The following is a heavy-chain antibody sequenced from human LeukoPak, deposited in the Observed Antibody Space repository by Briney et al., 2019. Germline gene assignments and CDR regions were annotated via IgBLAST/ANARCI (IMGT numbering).Heavy chain of an antibody. V-gene: IGHV3-15*01. J-gene: IGHJ4*02. Sequence: NPWGSLRLSCAASGFTFNTAWMSWVRQAPGKGLEWVGHVKSKNAGGTTDYAAPVKGRFTISRDDYKTTLYLQMNSLKTEDTAVYYCTTGYYGSDYYWGQGTLVTVSS. CDR2: VKSKNAGGTT. CDR3: TTGYYGSDYY. D-gene: IGHD3-10*01. CDR1: GFTFNTAW.